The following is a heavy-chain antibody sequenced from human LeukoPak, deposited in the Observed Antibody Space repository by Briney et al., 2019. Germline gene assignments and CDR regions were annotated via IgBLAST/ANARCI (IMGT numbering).Heavy chain of an antibody. D-gene: IGHD3-16*02. Sequence: ASVKVSCKASGYTFTNYAMNWVRQAPGQGLEWMGWIHPSTGNPTYAQAFTGRFVFSLDTSVSTTYLQISSLKTEDTAVYYCARAYQRLGQLSLPDYWGQGTLVAVSS. CDR2: IHPSTGNP. V-gene: IGHV7-4-1*02. J-gene: IGHJ4*02. CDR1: GYTFTNYA. CDR3: ARAYQRLGQLSLPDY.